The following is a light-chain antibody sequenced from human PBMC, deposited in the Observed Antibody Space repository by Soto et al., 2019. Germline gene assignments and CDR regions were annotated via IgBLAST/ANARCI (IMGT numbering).Light chain of an antibody. CDR3: CSYASSGTYV. CDR2: EGS. V-gene: IGLV2-23*01. J-gene: IGLJ1*01. CDR1: SSDVGSYNL. Sequence: QSALTQPASVSGSPGQSITISCTGTSSDVGSYNLVSWYQQHPGKAHKLMNYEGSKRPSGISSRFSGSKSGNTASLTISGLQAEDEADFYCCSYASSGTYVFGTGTKVTVL.